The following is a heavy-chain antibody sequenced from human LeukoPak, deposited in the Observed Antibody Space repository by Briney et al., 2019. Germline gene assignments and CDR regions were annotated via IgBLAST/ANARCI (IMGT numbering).Heavy chain of an antibody. CDR1: GFAFSSYG. CDR2: ISYDGSNK. J-gene: IGHJ4*02. CDR3: AKDPALSGIAARPFDY. Sequence: PGGSLRLSCAASGFAFSSYGMHWVRQAPGKGLEWVAVISYDGSNKYYADSVKGRFTISRDNSKNTLYLQMNSLRAEDTAVYYCAKDPALSGIAARPFDYWGQGTLVTVSS. V-gene: IGHV3-30*18. D-gene: IGHD6-6*01.